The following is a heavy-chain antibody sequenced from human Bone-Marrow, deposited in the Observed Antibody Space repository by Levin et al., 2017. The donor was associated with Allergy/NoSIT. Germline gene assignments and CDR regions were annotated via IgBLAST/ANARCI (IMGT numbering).Heavy chain of an antibody. CDR2: INTNTGNP. D-gene: IGHD4-17*01. J-gene: IGHJ5*02. Sequence: ASVKVSCKASGYTFTSYAMNWVRQAPGQGLEWMGWINTNTGNPTYAQGFTGRFVFSLDTSVSTAYLQISSLKAEDTAVYYCARVGWINPTTVTPNWFDPWGQGTLVTVSS. V-gene: IGHV7-4-1*02. CDR3: ARVGWINPTTVTPNWFDP. CDR1: GYTFTSYA.